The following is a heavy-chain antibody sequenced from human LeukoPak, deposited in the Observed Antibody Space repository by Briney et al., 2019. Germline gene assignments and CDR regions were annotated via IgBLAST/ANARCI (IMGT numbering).Heavy chain of an antibody. CDR1: GFTFSSYA. J-gene: IGHJ4*02. V-gene: IGHV3-30-3*01. Sequence: GVTLRLSCAASGFTFSSYAMHWVRQAPGKGLEWVAVISYDGSNKYYADSVKGRFTISRDNSKNTLYLQMNSLRAEDTAVYYCAREQYSYGKFDYWGQGTLVTVSS. D-gene: IGHD5-18*01. CDR2: ISYDGSNK. CDR3: AREQYSYGKFDY.